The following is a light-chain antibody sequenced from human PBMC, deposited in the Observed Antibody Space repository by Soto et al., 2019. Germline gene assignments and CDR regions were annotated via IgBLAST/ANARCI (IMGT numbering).Light chain of an antibody. CDR2: GNN. CDR3: QAYDSSLSGSI. CDR1: SSNIGAGYA. V-gene: IGLV1-40*01. J-gene: IGLJ2*01. Sequence: QSVLTQPPSASGAPGQRVTISCTGSSSNIGAGYAVHWYQQLPGTAPKLLIYGNNNRPSGVPDRFSGSKSGTSASLAITGLQAEDEADYYCQAYDSSLSGSIFGGGTKLTVL.